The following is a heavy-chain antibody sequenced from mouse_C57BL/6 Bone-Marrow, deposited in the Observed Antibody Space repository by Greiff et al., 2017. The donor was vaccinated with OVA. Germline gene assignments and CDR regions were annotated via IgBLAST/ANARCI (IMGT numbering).Heavy chain of an antibody. J-gene: IGHJ1*03. D-gene: IGHD1-1*01. Sequence: VQLQQSVAELVRPGASVKLSCTASGFNIKNTYMHWVKQRPEQGLEWIGRIDPANGNTKYAPKFQGKATITADTSSNTAYLQLSSLTSEDTAIYYGARGYYGSSYGWYFDVWGTGTTVTVSS. CDR1: GFNIKNTY. CDR2: IDPANGNT. V-gene: IGHV14-3*01. CDR3: ARGYYGSSYGWYFDV.